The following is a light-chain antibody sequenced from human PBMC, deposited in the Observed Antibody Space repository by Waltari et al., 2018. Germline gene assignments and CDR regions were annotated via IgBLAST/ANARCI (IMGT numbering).Light chain of an antibody. CDR2: DAS. V-gene: IGKV3-11*01. Sequence: EIVLTQSPATLSLSPGERPTLSCRASQGVSSYLAWYQQKPGQAPRLLIYDASNRATGIPARFSGSGSGTDFTLTISSLEPEDFAVYYCQQRSNWPPGDLTFGGGTKVEIK. CDR3: QQRSNWPPGDLT. J-gene: IGKJ4*01. CDR1: QGVSSY.